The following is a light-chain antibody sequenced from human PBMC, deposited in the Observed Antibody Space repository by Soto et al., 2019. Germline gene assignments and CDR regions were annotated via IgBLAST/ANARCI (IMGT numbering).Light chain of an antibody. CDR3: QQSYSNPYT. CDR1: QSISSF. J-gene: IGKJ5*01. V-gene: IGKV1-39*01. Sequence: DSQLTQSPSSLSAYVGDRVTITCRASQSISSFLNWYQHKPGKAPNLVIHAASSLQSGVPSRFSGSGSGTDFTLTISSLQPEDFATYYCQQSYSNPYTFGQGTRLEIK. CDR2: AAS.